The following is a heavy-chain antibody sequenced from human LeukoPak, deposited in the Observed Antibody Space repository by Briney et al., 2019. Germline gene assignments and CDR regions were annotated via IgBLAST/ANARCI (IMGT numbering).Heavy chain of an antibody. CDR1: GFTFSSYG. J-gene: IGHJ4*02. CDR2: IRYDGSNK. Sequence: GGSLRLSCAASGFTFSSYGMHWVRQAPGKGLEWVAFIRYDGSNKYYADSVKGRFTISRDNSKNTLYLQMNGLRAEDTAVYYCARVAGIAARWGQGTLVTVSS. D-gene: IGHD6-6*01. V-gene: IGHV3-30*02. CDR3: ARVAGIAAR.